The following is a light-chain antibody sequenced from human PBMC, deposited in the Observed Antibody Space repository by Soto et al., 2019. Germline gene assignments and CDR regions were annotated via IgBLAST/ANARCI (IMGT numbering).Light chain of an antibody. CDR2: DAS. V-gene: IGKV1-33*01. J-gene: IGKJ5*01. CDR1: QNINNY. CDR3: QQYENRPT. Sequence: QMTQSPSSLSASVGDRVTITCQASQNINNYLNWYQQKPGRAPKLLIYDASNLEAGVPSRFRGSGSGTDFTFTISRLQPEDLATYYCQQYENRPTFGQGTRLEI.